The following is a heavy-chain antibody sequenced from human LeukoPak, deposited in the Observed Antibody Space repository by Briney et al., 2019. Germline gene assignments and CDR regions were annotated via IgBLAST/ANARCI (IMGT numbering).Heavy chain of an antibody. Sequence: GGSLRLSCAASGFTFSSYWMSWVRQAPGKGLEWVSVIRGSGGSTYYADSVKGRFTISRDNSKNTLYLQMNSLRAEDTAVYYCAKDMAPHGYFGFDYWGQGTLVTVSS. V-gene: IGHV3-23*01. D-gene: IGHD3-9*01. CDR3: AKDMAPHGYFGFDY. CDR2: IRGSGGST. J-gene: IGHJ4*02. CDR1: GFTFSSYW.